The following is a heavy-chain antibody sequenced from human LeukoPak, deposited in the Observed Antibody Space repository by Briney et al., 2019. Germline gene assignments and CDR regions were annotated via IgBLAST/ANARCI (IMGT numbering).Heavy chain of an antibody. CDR2: INPNSRGT. CDR3: ARDPCGGSCYSDSNIFDY. V-gene: IGHV1-2*02. CDR1: GYTFTDYY. J-gene: IGHJ4*02. Sequence: ASVKVSCKASGYTFTDYYMHWVRQAPGQGLEWMGWINPNSRGTDSAQKFQGRFSMTRDTSISTAYMELSRLRSDDTAVYYCARDPCGGSCYSDSNIFDYWGQGTLVTVSS. D-gene: IGHD2-15*01.